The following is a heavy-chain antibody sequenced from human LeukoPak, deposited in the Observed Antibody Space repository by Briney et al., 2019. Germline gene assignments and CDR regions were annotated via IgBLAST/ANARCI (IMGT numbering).Heavy chain of an antibody. V-gene: IGHV3-74*01. Sequence: GGFLRLSCVGSGFTFNNYWMLWVRQAPGKGLVWVSRINTDGTTTSYADTVKGRFTFSRDNAKNTLYLQMNSLRAEDTAVYYCTRYLSGGFDSWGQGTLVTVSS. CDR3: TRYLSGGFDS. D-gene: IGHD2-15*01. J-gene: IGHJ4*02. CDR2: INTDGTTT. CDR1: GFTFNNYW.